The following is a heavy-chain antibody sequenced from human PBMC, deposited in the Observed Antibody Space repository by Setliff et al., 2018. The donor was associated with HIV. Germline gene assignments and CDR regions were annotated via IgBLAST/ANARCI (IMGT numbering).Heavy chain of an antibody. Sequence: PSETLSLTCAASGYSISSGYYWGWIRQPPGKGLEWIGSIYHSGSTNYNMSLWSRVTISLDASRNQFSLELISVTAADTAVYYCAGGPGTTSIDYWAQGTLVTVSS. CDR1: GYSISSGYY. D-gene: IGHD1-26*01. J-gene: IGHJ4*02. CDR3: AGGPGTTSIDY. V-gene: IGHV4-38-2*01. CDR2: IYHSGST.